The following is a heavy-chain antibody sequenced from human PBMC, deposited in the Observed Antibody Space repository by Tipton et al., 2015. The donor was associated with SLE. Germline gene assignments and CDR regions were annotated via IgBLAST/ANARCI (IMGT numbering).Heavy chain of an antibody. CDR3: AIKWGGLVPASLRFDAFDI. J-gene: IGHJ3*02. V-gene: IGHV1-18*01. D-gene: IGHD2-2*01. Sequence: QVQLVQSGAEVKKPGASVKVSCKASGYTFTSYGISWVRQAPGQGLEWMGWISAYNGNTNYAQKLQGRVTMTTDTSTSTAYMELRSLRSEDTAVYYCAIKWGGLVPASLRFDAFDIWGQGTMVTVSS. CDR1: GYTFTSYG. CDR2: ISAYNGNT.